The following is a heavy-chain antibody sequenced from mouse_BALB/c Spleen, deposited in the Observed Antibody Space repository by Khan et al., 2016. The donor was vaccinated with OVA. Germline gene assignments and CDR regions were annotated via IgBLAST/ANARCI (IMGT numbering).Heavy chain of an antibody. V-gene: IGHV3-2*02. CDR3: SRIQGGDVDY. CDR1: GYSITSDYA. Sequence: EVQLQESGPGLVKPSQSLSLTCTVTGYSITSDYAWNWIRQFPGNQLEWMGYISYSGNTKSNPSLKSRISITRDTSRNQFFLQLNSVTIEDTAAYYCSRIQGGDVDYWGQGTTLTVAS. D-gene: IGHD3-2*02. CDR2: ISYSGNT. J-gene: IGHJ2*01.